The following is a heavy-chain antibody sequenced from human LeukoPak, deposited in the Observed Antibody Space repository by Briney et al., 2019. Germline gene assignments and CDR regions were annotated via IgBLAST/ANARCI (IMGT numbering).Heavy chain of an antibody. CDR3: ARDPSSWSSSWNDY. J-gene: IGHJ4*02. Sequence: GRSVRLSCAASGFTFSSYGMHWVRQAPGKGPEWVAVIWYDGSNKYYADSVKGRFTISRDNSKNTLYLQMNSLRAEDTAVYYCARDPSSWSSSWNDYWGQGTLVTVSS. CDR2: IWYDGSNK. V-gene: IGHV3-33*01. CDR1: GFTFSSYG. D-gene: IGHD6-13*01.